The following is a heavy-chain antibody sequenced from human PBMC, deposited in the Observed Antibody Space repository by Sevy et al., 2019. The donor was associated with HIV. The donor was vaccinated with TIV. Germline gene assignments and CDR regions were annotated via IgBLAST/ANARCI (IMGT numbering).Heavy chain of an antibody. CDR2: ISSSSDSSRTL. V-gene: IGHV3-48*01. CDR1: GFTFSSYS. Sequence: GGSLRLSCVASGFTFSSYSMNWVRQAPGKGLEWVSYISSSSDSSRTLYYAESVKGRFSISRDNAENSVHLQMTSLRVADTAVYYCSRPDLSGWYFDFWGHGTLVTVSS. CDR3: SRPDLSGWYFDF. D-gene: IGHD6-19*01. J-gene: IGHJ4*01.